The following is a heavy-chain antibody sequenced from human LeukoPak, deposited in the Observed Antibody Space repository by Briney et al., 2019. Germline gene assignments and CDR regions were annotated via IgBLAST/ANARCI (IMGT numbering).Heavy chain of an antibody. CDR3: ARASKPHRFDY. CDR2: IYHSGST. V-gene: IGHV4-30-2*01. D-gene: IGHD1-14*01. CDR1: GGSISSGGYS. J-gene: IGHJ4*02. Sequence: SETLSLTCAVSGGSISSGGYSWSWLRQPPGTGLEWIGYIYHSGSTYYNPSLKSRVTISVDRSKNQFSLKLSSVTAADTAVYYCARASKPHRFDYWGQGTLVTVSS.